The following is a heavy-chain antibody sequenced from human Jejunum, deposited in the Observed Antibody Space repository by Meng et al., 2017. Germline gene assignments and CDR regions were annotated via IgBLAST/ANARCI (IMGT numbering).Heavy chain of an antibody. CDR2: IHYIGSA. Sequence: QVQLQESGPGLVKPSQTLSLTCSVSGGSISGDDYYWSWIRQPPGKGLEWIGYIHYIGSAFYHPSLKSRVTMSVDTSKNQFSLKVDSVTAADTAVYFCARERWQNYDSCGFDSWDQGTLVTVSS. CDR1: GGSISGDDYY. J-gene: IGHJ4*02. V-gene: IGHV4-30-4*01. CDR3: ARERWQNYDSCGFDS. D-gene: IGHD3-22*01.